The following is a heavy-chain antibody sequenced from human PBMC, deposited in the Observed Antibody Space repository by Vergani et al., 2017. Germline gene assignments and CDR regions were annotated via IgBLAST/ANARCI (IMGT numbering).Heavy chain of an antibody. CDR2: IYSTGST. CDR1: GGSFNTYY. V-gene: IGHV4-59*08. D-gene: IGHD2-15*01. J-gene: IGHJ5*02. Sequence: QVQLEESGPGLVKPSETLSLTCTVSGGSFNTYYWSWIRQSPGKGLEWIGYIYSTGSTNYNPSLNSRVTMSVDTSKNQFSLKLSSVTAADTAVYYCTRHWAVVAANNWFDPWGQGTLVTASS. CDR3: TRHWAVVAANNWFDP.